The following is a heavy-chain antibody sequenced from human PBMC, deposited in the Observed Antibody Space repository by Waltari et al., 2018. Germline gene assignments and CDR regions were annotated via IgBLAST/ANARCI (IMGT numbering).Heavy chain of an antibody. CDR2: VDPEDGET. CDR3: ATVARWGESSAFDI. CDR1: GYTFTDYY. J-gene: IGHJ3*02. D-gene: IGHD3-16*01. Sequence: EVQLVQSGAEVKKPGATVKISCTASGYTFTDYYMHRAQQAPGKGLEWMGRVDPEDGETIYAEKFQGRVTITADTSTDTAYMELSSLRSEDTAVYYCATVARWGESSAFDIWGQGTMVTVSS. V-gene: IGHV1-69-2*01.